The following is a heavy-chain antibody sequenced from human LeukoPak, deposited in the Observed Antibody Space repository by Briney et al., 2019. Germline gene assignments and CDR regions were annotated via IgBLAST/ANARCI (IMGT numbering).Heavy chain of an antibody. D-gene: IGHD3-16*02. V-gene: IGHV3-7*01. CDR1: GFTFSSYS. J-gene: IGHJ4*02. Sequence: GGSLRLSCAASGFTFSSYSMNWVRQAPGKGLEWVANIKQDGSEKYYVDFVKGRFTISRDNAKNSLYLQMNSLRAEDTAVYYCARELGDYVWGSYRYPDYWGQGTLVTVSS. CDR3: ARELGDYVWGSYRYPDY. CDR2: IKQDGSEK.